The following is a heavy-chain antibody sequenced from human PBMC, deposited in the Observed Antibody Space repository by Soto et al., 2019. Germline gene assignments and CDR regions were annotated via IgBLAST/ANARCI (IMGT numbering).Heavy chain of an antibody. V-gene: IGHV3-48*02. Sequence: GGSLRLSCAASGFTFSSYSMNWVRQAPGKGLEWVSYISSSSSTIYYADSVKGRFTISRDNAKNSLYLQMNSLRDEDTAVYYCARDRPYGSGSYYMVVLGGYDYFDYWGQGTLVTVSS. CDR1: GFTFSSYS. CDR3: ARDRPYGSGSYYMVVLGGYDYFDY. CDR2: ISSSSSTI. J-gene: IGHJ4*02. D-gene: IGHD3-10*01.